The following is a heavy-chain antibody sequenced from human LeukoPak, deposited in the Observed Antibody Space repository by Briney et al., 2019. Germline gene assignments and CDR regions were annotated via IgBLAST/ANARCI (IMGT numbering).Heavy chain of an antibody. D-gene: IGHD3-10*01. CDR3: AKRRHYYGSGDYYRDP. J-gene: IGHJ5*02. Sequence: GGSLKLSCKASGFTFSSYAISWVRQAPGQGLEWVSSISGWGSNTNYADSVKGRFTISRDTSRKLLFLQMSSLRVEDTAVYYCAKRRHYYGSGDYYRDPWGQGTLVTVSS. V-gene: IGHV3-23*01. CDR1: GFTFSSYA. CDR2: ISGWGSNT.